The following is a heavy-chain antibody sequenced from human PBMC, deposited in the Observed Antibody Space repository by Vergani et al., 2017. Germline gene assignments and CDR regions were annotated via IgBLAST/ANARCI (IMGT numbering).Heavy chain of an antibody. CDR3: ARDPIHDY. Sequence: QVQLVESGGGVVQPGGSLRLSCAASGFTFSSYGMHWVRQAPGKGLEWVAFIRYDGSNKYYADSVKGRFTISRDNSKNTLYLQMNSLRAEDTAVYYCARDPIHDYWGQGTLVIVSA. CDR2: IRYDGSNK. CDR1: GFTFSSYG. V-gene: IGHV3-30*02. J-gene: IGHJ4*02.